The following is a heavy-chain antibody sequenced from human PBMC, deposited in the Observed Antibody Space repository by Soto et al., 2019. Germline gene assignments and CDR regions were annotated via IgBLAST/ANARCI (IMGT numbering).Heavy chain of an antibody. CDR2: IYYSGST. CDR3: ARDRGQRRLREGDWFDP. V-gene: IGHV4-31*03. D-gene: IGHD5-12*01. CDR1: GGSISSGGYY. J-gene: IGHJ5*02. Sequence: QVQLQESGPGLVKPSQTLSLTCTVSGGSISSGGYYWSWIRQHPGKGLEWIGYIYYSGSTYYNPSLKSRVTISVDTSKNQFSLKLSSVTAADTAVYYCARDRGQRRLREGDWFDPWGQGTLVTVSS.